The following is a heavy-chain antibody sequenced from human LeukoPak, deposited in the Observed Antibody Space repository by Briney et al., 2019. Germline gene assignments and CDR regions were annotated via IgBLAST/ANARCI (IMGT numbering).Heavy chain of an antibody. CDR3: AKVDGRGTGMPY. CDR1: GFTFSSYW. D-gene: IGHD1-1*01. J-gene: IGHJ4*02. V-gene: IGHV3-74*01. CDR2: ISSDGSST. Sequence: GGSLRLSCAASGFTFSSYWMHWVRQAPGKGLLGVSRISSDGSSTSYADSVKGRFTISRDNSKNTLYLQMNSLRAEDTAVYYCAKVDGRGTGMPYWGQGTLVTVSS.